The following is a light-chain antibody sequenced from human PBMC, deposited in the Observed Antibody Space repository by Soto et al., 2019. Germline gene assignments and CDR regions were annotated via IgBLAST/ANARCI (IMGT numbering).Light chain of an antibody. Sequence: EIGLTQSPGTLSWSPGERATLSWRASRSVSNYLAWYQQKPGQAPRLLIYDASSRPTDIPARFSGSGYGTDFNLTISSLETEDFALYYCQQRSNWPITFGQGTRLEIK. CDR3: QQRSNWPIT. J-gene: IGKJ5*01. V-gene: IGKV3-11*01. CDR1: RSVSNY. CDR2: DAS.